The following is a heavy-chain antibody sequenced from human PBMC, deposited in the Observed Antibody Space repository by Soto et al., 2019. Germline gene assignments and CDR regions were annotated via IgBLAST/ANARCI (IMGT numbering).Heavy chain of an antibody. CDR2: MNGDGRNI. CDR1: GFSFISHV. Sequence: EVQFLESGGDLVQPGGSLRLSCVASGFSFISHVLTWVRKAPGKWLEWVSAMNGDGRNIFYADSVKGRFTISRDNSQDTLYLQMSSLRAEDTAVYYCARDMGLSFWGQGTLVTVSS. J-gene: IGHJ4*02. CDR3: ARDMGLSF. V-gene: IGHV3-23*01. D-gene: IGHD3-10*01.